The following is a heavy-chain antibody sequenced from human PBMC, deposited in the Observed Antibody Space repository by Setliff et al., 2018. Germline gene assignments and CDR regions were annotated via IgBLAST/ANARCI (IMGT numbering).Heavy chain of an antibody. J-gene: IGHJ6*03. Sequence: SETLSLTCAVYGGSFSGYYWSWIRQPPGKGLEWIGEINHSGSTNYNPSLKSRVTISVDTSKNQFSLNLSSVTAADTAVYYCAGGDYAYYYHYYMDVWGKGTTVTV. CDR2: INHSGST. CDR1: GGSFSGYY. D-gene: IGHD4-17*01. V-gene: IGHV4-34*01. CDR3: AGGDYAYYYHYYMDV.